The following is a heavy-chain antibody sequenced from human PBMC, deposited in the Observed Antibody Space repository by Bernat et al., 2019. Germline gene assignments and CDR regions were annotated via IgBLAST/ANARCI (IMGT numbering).Heavy chain of an antibody. Sequence: EVQLVESGGGLVQPGGSLRLSCAASGFTVSSNYMSWVRQAPGKGLEWVSVIYSGGSTYYADSVKGRFTISRDNSKNTLYLQMNSLRAEDTAVYYCARDRSSCSGGSCYPYFDYWGQGTLVTVSS. V-gene: IGHV3-66*01. CDR3: ARDRSSCSGGSCYPYFDY. D-gene: IGHD2-15*01. J-gene: IGHJ4*02. CDR2: IYSGGST. CDR1: GFTVSSNY.